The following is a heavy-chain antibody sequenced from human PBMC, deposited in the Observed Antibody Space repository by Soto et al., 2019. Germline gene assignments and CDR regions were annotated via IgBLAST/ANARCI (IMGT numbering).Heavy chain of an antibody. CDR1: GGTFSNYA. CDR3: ASWLKAPGIGGNYYYGMGV. Sequence: QVQLVQSGAEVKKPGSSVKVSCKASGGTFSNYAFSWVRQAPGQGLEWLGGLMPIFGRADDAQKFRGRVTIAGGHSTSTARTGLGSVRCEDGAGHSCASWLKAPGIGGNYYYGMGVGGQETTVTVSS. CDR2: LMPIFGRA. V-gene: IGHV1-69*12. D-gene: IGHD6-13*01. J-gene: IGHJ6*02.